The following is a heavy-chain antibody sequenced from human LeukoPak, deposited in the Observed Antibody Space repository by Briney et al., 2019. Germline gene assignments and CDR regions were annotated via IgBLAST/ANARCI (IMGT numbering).Heavy chain of an antibody. CDR3: TTEWVSSGHFDY. Sequence: GGSLRLSCAASGFTFSNAWMSWVRQAPGKGLEWVGRIKSKIDGGTTDYAAPVRGRFTISRDESKVTLYLQMNSLKTEDTAVYYCTTEWVSSGHFDYWGQGTLLTVSS. J-gene: IGHJ4*02. CDR1: GFTFSNAW. CDR2: IKSKIDGGTT. D-gene: IGHD3-10*01. V-gene: IGHV3-15*01.